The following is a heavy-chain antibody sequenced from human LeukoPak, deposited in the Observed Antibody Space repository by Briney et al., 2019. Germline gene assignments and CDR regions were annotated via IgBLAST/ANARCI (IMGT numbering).Heavy chain of an antibody. CDR1: GFTFSSYS. Sequence: GGSLRLSCAASGFTFSSYSMNWVRQAPGKGLEWVSSISSLSNYIYYEDSVKGRFTISRDYAKNSLYLQMNSLRAEDTAVYYCAREGMGTTFSAWFEPWGQGTLVTVSS. D-gene: IGHD1-7*01. CDR2: ISSLSNYI. CDR3: AREGMGTTFSAWFEP. J-gene: IGHJ5*02. V-gene: IGHV3-21*01.